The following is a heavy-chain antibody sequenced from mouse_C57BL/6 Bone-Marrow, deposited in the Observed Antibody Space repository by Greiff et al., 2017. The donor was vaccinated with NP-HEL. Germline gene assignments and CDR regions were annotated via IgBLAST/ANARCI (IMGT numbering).Heavy chain of an antibody. CDR2: IDPETGGT. J-gene: IGHJ1*03. CDR1: GYTFTDYE. CDR3: TSGYYGRDFDV. V-gene: IGHV1-15*01. Sequence: QVQLQQSGAELVRPGASVTLSCKASGYTFTDYEMHWVKQTPVHGLEWIGAIDPETGGTAYNQKFKGKAILTADKSSSTAYMELRSLTSEDSAVYYCTSGYYGRDFDVWGTGTTVTVSS. D-gene: IGHD1-1*01.